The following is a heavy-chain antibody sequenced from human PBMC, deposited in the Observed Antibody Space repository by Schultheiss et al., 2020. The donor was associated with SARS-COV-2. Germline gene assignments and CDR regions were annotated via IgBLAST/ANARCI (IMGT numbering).Heavy chain of an antibody. V-gene: IGHV3-48*03. D-gene: IGHD6-6*01. J-gene: IGHJ6*02. CDR3: AVAARPNYYYYGMDV. CDR2: ISSSGSTI. Sequence: GGSLRLSCAASGFTFSSYEMNWVRQAPGKGLEWVSYISSSGSTIYYADSVKGRFTISRDNSKNSLYLQMNSLRAEDTAVYYCAVAARPNYYYYGMDVWGQGTTVTVSS. CDR1: GFTFSSYE.